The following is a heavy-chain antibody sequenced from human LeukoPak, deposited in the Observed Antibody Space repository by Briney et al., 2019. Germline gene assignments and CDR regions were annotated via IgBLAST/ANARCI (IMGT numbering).Heavy chain of an antibody. Sequence: PGGSLRLSCVASEFIFRNYAMTWVRQAPGKGLEWVSTIRHNGEATYFEDSVKGRFTISRDNTKNTLYLQMNTLRAEDTAIYFCAKDAGPSGEGATPADWGQGTLVTVSS. V-gene: IGHV3-23*01. CDR2: IRHNGEAT. D-gene: IGHD1-26*01. J-gene: IGHJ4*02. CDR1: EFIFRNYA. CDR3: AKDAGPSGEGATPAD.